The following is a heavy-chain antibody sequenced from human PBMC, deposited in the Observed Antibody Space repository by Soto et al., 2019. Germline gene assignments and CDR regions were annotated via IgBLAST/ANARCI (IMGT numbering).Heavy chain of an antibody. D-gene: IGHD2-2*01. CDR3: AKDGGVVVVPAAMIRNYYGMVV. V-gene: IGHV3-23*01. CDR2: TSGRGGSS. CDR1: GFTFSSYA. J-gene: IGHJ6*02. Sequence: EVQLLESGGGLVQPGGSLRLSCAASGFTFSSYATSWVRQAPGKGLEWVSATSGRGGSSYYPDSVKGRFTISRDNSKNTRYPHRNSGRAYDTAVYYSAKDGGVVVVPAAMIRNYYGMVVWGQGTTVTVSS.